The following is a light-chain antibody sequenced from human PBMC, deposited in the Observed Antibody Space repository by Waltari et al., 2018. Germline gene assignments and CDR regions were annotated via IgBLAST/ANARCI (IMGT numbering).Light chain of an antibody. Sequence: DIQMTQSPSSLSASVGDRVTITCRPSQTLGTYLNWYQQKPGKAPKLLIYTVSNLQSGVPSRFSGSGSGTDFTLTINSLQPDDFATYYCQQSYTTPRTFGQGTKLEIK. J-gene: IGKJ2*01. CDR3: QQSYTTPRT. V-gene: IGKV1-39*01. CDR1: QTLGTY. CDR2: TVS.